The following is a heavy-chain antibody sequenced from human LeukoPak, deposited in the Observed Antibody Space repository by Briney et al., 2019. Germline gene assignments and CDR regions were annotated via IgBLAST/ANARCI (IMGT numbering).Heavy chain of an antibody. CDR2: INHNGNVN. V-gene: IGHV3-7*03. CDR1: GFTFTDYW. J-gene: IGHJ6*02. CDR3: ARGGGLDV. Sequence: GGSLRLSCAASGFTFTDYWMNWARQAPGKGLEWVASINHNGNVNYYVDSVKGRFTISRDNAKNSLYLQMSNLRAEDTAVYFCARGGGLDVWGQGATVTVSS. D-gene: IGHD3-16*01.